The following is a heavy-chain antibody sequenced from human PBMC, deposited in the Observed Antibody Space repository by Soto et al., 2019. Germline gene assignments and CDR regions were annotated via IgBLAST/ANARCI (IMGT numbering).Heavy chain of an antibody. D-gene: IGHD1-26*01. V-gene: IGHV4-59*01. J-gene: IGHJ4*02. CDR2: IYYSGST. CDR1: GGSISSYY. CDR3: ARFGSGSYYGNFDY. Sequence: QVQLQESGPGLVKPSETLSLTCTVSGGSISSYYWSWIRQPPGKGLEWIGYIYYSGSTNYNPSLKRRVTISVDTSKNQFSLKLSSVTAADTAVYYCARFGSGSYYGNFDYWGQGTLVTVSS.